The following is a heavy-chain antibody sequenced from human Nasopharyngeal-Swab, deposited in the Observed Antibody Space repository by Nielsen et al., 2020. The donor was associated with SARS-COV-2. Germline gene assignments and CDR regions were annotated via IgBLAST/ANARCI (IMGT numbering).Heavy chain of an antibody. J-gene: IGHJ6*03. CDR3: SKDRGYCSGATCYDSYYSMDV. D-gene: IGHD2-15*01. CDR2: ITGSGPSA. V-gene: IGHV3-23*01. CDR1: GFTFNRHV. Sequence: GESLKISCAASGFTFNRHVMHWVRQAPGKGLEWPSAITGSGPSAYYADSVKGRFTLSRDNSKNMLFLQMNSLSAGDTAVYFCSKDRGYCSGATCYDSYYSMDVWGKGTTVTVSS.